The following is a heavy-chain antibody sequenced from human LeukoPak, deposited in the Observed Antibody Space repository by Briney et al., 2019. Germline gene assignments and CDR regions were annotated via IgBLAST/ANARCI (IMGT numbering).Heavy chain of an antibody. CDR3: ASDTSAVVRFDY. D-gene: IGHD4-23*01. J-gene: IGHJ4*02. V-gene: IGHV4-39*02. CDR2: IHYSGST. CDR1: GASIGSTTYY. Sequence: KPSETLSLTCTVSGASIGSTTYYWGWIRQPPGKGLEGIGSIHYSGSTYYNPSLKSRVSISVDTSKNHFSLRLSSVTAADTAVYYCASDTSAVVRFDYWGQGTLVIVSS.